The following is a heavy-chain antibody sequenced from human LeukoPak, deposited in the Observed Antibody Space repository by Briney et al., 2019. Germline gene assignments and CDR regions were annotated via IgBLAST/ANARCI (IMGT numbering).Heavy chain of an antibody. D-gene: IGHD3-10*01. CDR2: INHSGST. CDR1: GGSFSGYY. Sequence: SETLSLTCAVYGGSFSGYYWSWIRQPPGKGLEWIGEINHSGSTNYNPSLKSRVTISVDTSKNQFSLKLSSVTAADTAVYYCARGRRGPAPGYYCAPGFDYWGQGTLVTVSS. V-gene: IGHV4-34*01. J-gene: IGHJ4*02. CDR3: ARGRRGPAPGYYCAPGFDY.